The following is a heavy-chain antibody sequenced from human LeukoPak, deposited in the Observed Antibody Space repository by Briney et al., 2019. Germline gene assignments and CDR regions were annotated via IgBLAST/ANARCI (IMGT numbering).Heavy chain of an antibody. D-gene: IGHD6-13*01. V-gene: IGHV3-21*01. J-gene: IGHJ4*02. CDR3: ARDLTGIAAAGTDPDY. CDR2: ISSSSSYI. CDR1: GFTFSSYS. Sequence: GGSLRLSCAASGFTFSSYSMNWVRQAPGKGLEWVSSISSSSSYIYYADSVKGRFTISRDNAKNSLYLQMNSLRAEDTAVYYCARDLTGIAAAGTDPDYWGQGTLVTVSS.